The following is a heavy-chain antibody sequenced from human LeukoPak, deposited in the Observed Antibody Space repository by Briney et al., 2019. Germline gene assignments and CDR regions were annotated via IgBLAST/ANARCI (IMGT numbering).Heavy chain of an antibody. CDR3: GKDMYSSSWNFCDY. Sequence: GRSLRLSCVASGFTFDDYAMHWVRQVPGKGLEWVSGITWNSGSIDYADSVKGRFTISRDNAKNSLYLQMNSLRAEDTALYYCGKDMYSSSWNFCDYWGRGTLVTVSS. D-gene: IGHD6-13*01. CDR2: ITWNSGSI. V-gene: IGHV3-9*01. J-gene: IGHJ4*02. CDR1: GFTFDDYA.